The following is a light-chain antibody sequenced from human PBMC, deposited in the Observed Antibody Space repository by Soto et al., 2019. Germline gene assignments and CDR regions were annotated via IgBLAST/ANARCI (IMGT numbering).Light chain of an antibody. V-gene: IGLV1-47*02. CDR1: SSNIGTNF. CDR2: SNA. CDR3: AAWDDSLSGWV. Sequence: QSVLTQPPSASGTPGQRVTISCSGSSSNIGTNFVYWYQQLPGTAPKLLIFSNAQRPSGVPDRFSSSRSGTSASLAISGLRSEDEADYYCAAWDDSLSGWVFGGGTKVTVL. J-gene: IGLJ3*02.